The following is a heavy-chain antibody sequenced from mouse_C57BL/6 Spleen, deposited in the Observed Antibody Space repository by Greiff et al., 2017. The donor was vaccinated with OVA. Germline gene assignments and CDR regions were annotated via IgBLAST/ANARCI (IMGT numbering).Heavy chain of an antibody. Sequence: VKLQQPGTELVKPGASVKLSCKASGYTFTSYWMHWVKQRPGQGLEWIGNINPSNGGTNYNEKFKSKATLTVDKSSSTAYMQLSSLTSEDSAVYYCAREYYGSSSYYYAMDYWGQGTSVTVSS. CDR1: GYTFTSYW. V-gene: IGHV1-53*01. CDR2: INPSNGGT. CDR3: AREYYGSSSYYYAMDY. D-gene: IGHD1-1*01. J-gene: IGHJ4*01.